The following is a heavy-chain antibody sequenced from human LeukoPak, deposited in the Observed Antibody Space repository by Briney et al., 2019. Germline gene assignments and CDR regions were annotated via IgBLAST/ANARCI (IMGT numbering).Heavy chain of an antibody. CDR2: IYYSGST. J-gene: IGHJ4*02. CDR3: ARVTYCSSTSCYAPDY. V-gene: IGHV4-59*12. D-gene: IGHD2-2*01. CDR1: GGSISSYY. Sequence: PSETLSLTCTVSGGSISSYYWSWIRQPPGKGLEWIGYIYYSGSTNYNPSLKSRVTMSVDTSKNQFSLKLSSVTAADTAVYYCARVTYCSSTSCYAPDYWGQGTLVTVSS.